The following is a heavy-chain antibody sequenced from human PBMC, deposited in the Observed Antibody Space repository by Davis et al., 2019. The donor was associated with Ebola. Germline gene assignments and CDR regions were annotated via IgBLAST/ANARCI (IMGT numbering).Heavy chain of an antibody. Sequence: PGGSLRLSCAASGFTFSSSWMHWVRQAPGKGLVWVSRINSDGSTTNYADSVKGRFTISRDNAKNTLYLQMDSLTAEDTAVYYCARDQHYPRYWGQGTLVAVSS. CDR1: GFTFSSSW. J-gene: IGHJ4*02. CDR3: ARDQHYPRY. V-gene: IGHV3-74*01. D-gene: IGHD3-10*01. CDR2: INSDGSTT.